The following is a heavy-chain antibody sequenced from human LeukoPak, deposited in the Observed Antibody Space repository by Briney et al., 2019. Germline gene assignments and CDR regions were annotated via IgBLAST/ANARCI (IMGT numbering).Heavy chain of an antibody. V-gene: IGHV3-30*02. CDR3: CGDFDY. J-gene: IGHJ4*02. CDR1: GITLKSYG. Sequence: GGSLRPSCAASGITLKSYGMNRVRQAPDHRLEWVAFIRYDGINEYYVASLKGRFTISRDNSKTTLIFQMNSLRGEDKAVYYCCGDFDYWGQGTLVTVSS. CDR2: IRYDGINE. D-gene: IGHD2-21*01.